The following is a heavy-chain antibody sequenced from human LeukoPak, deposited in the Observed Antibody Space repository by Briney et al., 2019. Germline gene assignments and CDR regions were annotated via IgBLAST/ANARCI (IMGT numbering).Heavy chain of an antibody. CDR1: GFTFSSYG. Sequence: QPGRSLRLSCAASGFTFSSYGMHWVRQAPGKGLEWVAVIWYDGSNKYYADSVKGRFTISRDNSKNTLYLQMNSLRAEDTAVYYCARESTAQPFDYWGQGTLVTVYS. V-gene: IGHV3-33*01. D-gene: IGHD2-2*01. CDR3: ARESTAQPFDY. CDR2: IWYDGSNK. J-gene: IGHJ4*02.